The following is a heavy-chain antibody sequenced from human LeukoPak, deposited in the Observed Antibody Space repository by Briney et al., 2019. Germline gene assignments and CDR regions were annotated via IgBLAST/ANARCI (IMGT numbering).Heavy chain of an antibody. CDR1: GYSFTSYW. CDR3: ARLAKYNWNYGSPLDY. Sequence: GESLKISCKGSGYSFTSYWIGWVRQMPGKGLEWMGIIYPGGSDTRYSPSFQGQVTISADKSISTAYLQWSSLKASDTAMYYCARLAKYNWNYGSPLDYWGQGTLVTVSS. J-gene: IGHJ4*02. V-gene: IGHV5-51*01. CDR2: IYPGGSDT. D-gene: IGHD1-7*01.